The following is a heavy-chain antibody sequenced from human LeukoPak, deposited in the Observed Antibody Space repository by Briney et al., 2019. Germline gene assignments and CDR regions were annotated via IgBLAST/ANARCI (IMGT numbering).Heavy chain of an antibody. J-gene: IGHJ3*02. CDR2: IYYSGST. D-gene: IGHD4-17*01. CDR1: GGSISSGGYY. CDR3: ARGLDYGDYVDAFDI. V-gene: IGHV4-31*03. Sequence: SQTLSLTCTVSGGSISSGGYYWSWIRQHPGKGLEWIGYIYYSGSTYYNPSLKSRVTISVDTSKNQFSLKLSSVTAADTAVYYCARGLDYGDYVDAFDIWGQGTMVTVSS.